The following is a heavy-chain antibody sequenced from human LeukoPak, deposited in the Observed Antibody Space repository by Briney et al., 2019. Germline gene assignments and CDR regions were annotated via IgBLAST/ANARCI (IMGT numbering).Heavy chain of an antibody. CDR3: ARPPYYDILTGYTDLWGYFDY. Sequence: GGPLRLSCAASGFTFSSYAMHWVRQAPGKGLEWVAVISYDGSNKYYADSVKGRFTISRDNSKNTLYLQMNSLRAEDTAVYYCARPPYYDILTGYTDLWGYFDYWGQGTLVTVSS. CDR1: GFTFSSYA. CDR2: ISYDGSNK. V-gene: IGHV3-30*04. D-gene: IGHD3-9*01. J-gene: IGHJ4*02.